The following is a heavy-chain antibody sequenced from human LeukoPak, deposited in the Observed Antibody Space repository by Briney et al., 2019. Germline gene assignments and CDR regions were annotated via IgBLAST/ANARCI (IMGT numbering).Heavy chain of an antibody. V-gene: IGHV1-24*01. D-gene: IGHD2-21*02. CDR2: FDSEDGET. CDR3: ATLGGPYCGGDCYSDY. CDR1: GYTLTELS. Sequence: ASVKVSCKVSGYTLTELSMHWVRQAPGKGLEWMGGFDSEDGETIYAQKFQGRVTMTEDTSTDTAYMELSSLRSEDTAVYYCATLGGPYCGGDCYSDYWGQGTLVTVSS. J-gene: IGHJ4*02.